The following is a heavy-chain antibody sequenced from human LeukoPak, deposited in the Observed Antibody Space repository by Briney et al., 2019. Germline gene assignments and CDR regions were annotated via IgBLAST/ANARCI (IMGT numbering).Heavy chain of an antibody. CDR1: GFTFSSYA. V-gene: IGHV3-23*01. CDR2: ISGSGGST. CDR3: AKDLEPYDFWSGYPLFDY. J-gene: IGHJ4*02. Sequence: PGGSLRLSCAASGFTFSSYAMSWVRQAPGKGLEWVSAISGSGGSTYYADSVKGRFTISRDNSKNTLYLQMNSLRAEDTAVYYCAKDLEPYDFWSGYPLFDYWGQGTLVTVSS. D-gene: IGHD3-3*01.